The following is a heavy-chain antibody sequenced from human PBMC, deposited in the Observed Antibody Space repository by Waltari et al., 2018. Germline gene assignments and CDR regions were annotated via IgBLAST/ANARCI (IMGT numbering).Heavy chain of an antibody. J-gene: IGHJ4*02. CDR3: ARGSLEPNYYDSSGYDDY. CDR2: IYTSGST. Sequence: WIRQPAGKGLEWIGRIYTSGSTNYNPSLKSRVTISVDTSKNQFSLKLSSVTAADTAVYYCARGSLEPNYYDSSGYDDYWGQGTLVTVSS. V-gene: IGHV4-61*02. D-gene: IGHD3-22*01.